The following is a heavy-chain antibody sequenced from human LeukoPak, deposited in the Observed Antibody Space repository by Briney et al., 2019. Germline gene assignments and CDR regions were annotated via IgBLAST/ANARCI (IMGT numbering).Heavy chain of an antibody. CDR2: INHSGST. D-gene: IGHD3-22*01. Sequence: PSETLSLTCAVYGGSFSGYYWSWIRQPPGKGLEWIGEINHSGSTNYNPSLKSRVTISVDTSKNQFSLKLSSVTAADTAVYYCARHRRDYDSSGYTPLVIFRSSLFDYWGQGTLVTVSS. CDR1: GGSFSGYY. CDR3: ARHRRDYDSSGYTPLVIFRSSLFDY. J-gene: IGHJ4*02. V-gene: IGHV4-34*01.